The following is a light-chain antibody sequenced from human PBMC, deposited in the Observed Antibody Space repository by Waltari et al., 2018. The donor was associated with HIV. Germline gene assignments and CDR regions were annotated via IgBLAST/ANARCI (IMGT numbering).Light chain of an antibody. CDR1: NSDVGGYNY. V-gene: IGLV2-11*01. J-gene: IGLJ2*01. CDR2: DVI. CDR3: CSYAGTYTYVV. Sequence: QSALTQPRSVSGSQGQSVTISCTGTNSDVGGYNYVSWYQQRPSIAPKLMIYDVIKRPSGVPDRFSGSKSGSTASLTISGLQAEDEADYYCCSYAGTYTYVVFGGGTKLTVL.